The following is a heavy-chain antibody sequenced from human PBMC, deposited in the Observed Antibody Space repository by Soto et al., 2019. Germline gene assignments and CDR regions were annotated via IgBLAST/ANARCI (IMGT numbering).Heavy chain of an antibody. CDR3: ARDPIRGGDYYYYYGMDV. Sequence: QVQLVQSGAEVKKTGSSVKVSCKASGGTFSSYAISWVRQAPGQGLEWMGGIIPIFGTANDAQKFQGRGTITADEATSTAYMELSSRRSEDTAVDYCARDPIRGGDYYYYYGMDVWGQGTTVTVS. V-gene: IGHV1-69*01. CDR1: GGTFSSYA. CDR2: IIPIFGTA. D-gene: IGHD4-17*01. J-gene: IGHJ6*02.